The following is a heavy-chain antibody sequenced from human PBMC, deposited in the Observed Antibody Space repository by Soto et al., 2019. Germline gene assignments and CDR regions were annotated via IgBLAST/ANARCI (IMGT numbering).Heavy chain of an antibody. J-gene: IGHJ6*02. CDR3: GGGGGPRVRFHAGAYYYYGMDV. CDR2: IIPIFGTA. V-gene: IGHV1-69*01. D-gene: IGHD3-16*01. CDR1: GGTFSSYA. Sequence: QVQLVQSGAEVKKPGSSVKVSCKASGGTFSSYAISWVRQAPGQGLEWMGGIIPIFGTANYAQKFQGRVTNTGEQTTGNAYKGLSRLRTEDTAVYFCGGGGGPRVRFHAGAYYYYGMDVWGQGTTVTVSS.